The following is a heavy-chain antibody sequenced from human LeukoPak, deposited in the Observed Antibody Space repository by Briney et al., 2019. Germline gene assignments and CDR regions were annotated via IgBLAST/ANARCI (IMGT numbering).Heavy chain of an antibody. CDR2: IWYDRSKK. CDR3: AKGDNYKPLYFDN. CDR1: GFRFSNFG. Sequence: GGSLRLSCAASGFRFSNFGMHWVRQAPGKGLEWVAVIWYDRSKKFYADSVEGRFTISSDNSKNTLFLQMNSLRDEDTAVYYCAKGDNYKPLYFDNWGQGSLVTVTA. V-gene: IGHV3-33*06. D-gene: IGHD1-20*01. J-gene: IGHJ4*02.